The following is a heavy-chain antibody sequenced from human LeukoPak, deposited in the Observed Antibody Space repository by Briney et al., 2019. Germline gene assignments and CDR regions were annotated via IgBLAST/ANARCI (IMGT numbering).Heavy chain of an antibody. CDR2: IYHSGSA. CDR1: GGSISSNNW. J-gene: IGHJ4*02. CDR3: ARARRDSVGELNYFDY. D-gene: IGHD1-7*01. Sequence: SETLSLTCGVSGGSISSNNWWSWVRQPPGQGLEWIGEIYHSGSANYNPSLKSRVTISVDKSKNQLSLKLISVTAADTAVYYCARARRDSVGELNYFDYWGQGTLLTVSS. V-gene: IGHV4-4*02.